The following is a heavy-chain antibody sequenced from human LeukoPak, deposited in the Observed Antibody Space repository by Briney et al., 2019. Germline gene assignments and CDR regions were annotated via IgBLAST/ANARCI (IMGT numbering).Heavy chain of an antibody. J-gene: IGHJ4*02. CDR2: IYNVGSTGNT. CDR3: ATTFTFGGVKPYDY. Sequence: SETLSLTCTVSGHSLSGSSYSWGWIRQPPGKGLEWIGCIYNVGSTGNTHYNPSLKSRVTISVDTSKNQFSLKLSSVTAADTAVYYCATTFTFGGVKPYDYWGQGTLVTVSS. D-gene: IGHD3-16*01. CDR1: GHSLSGSSYS. V-gene: IGHV4-39*07.